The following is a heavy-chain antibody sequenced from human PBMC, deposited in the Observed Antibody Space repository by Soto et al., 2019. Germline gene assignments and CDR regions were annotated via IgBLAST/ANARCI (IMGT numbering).Heavy chain of an antibody. CDR3: ARDHGYSYGPDAFDI. D-gene: IGHD5-18*01. J-gene: IGHJ3*02. V-gene: IGHV3-53*01. CDR1: GFTVSSNY. CDR2: IYSGGST. Sequence: GGSLRLSCAASGFTVSSNYMSWVRQAPGKGLEWVSVIYSGGSTYYADSVKGRFTISRDNSKNTLYLQMNSLRAEDTAVYYCARDHGYSYGPDAFDIWGQGTMVTVSS.